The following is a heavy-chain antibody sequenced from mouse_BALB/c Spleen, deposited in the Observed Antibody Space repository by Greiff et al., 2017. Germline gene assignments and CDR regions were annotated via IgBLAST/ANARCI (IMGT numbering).Heavy chain of an antibody. V-gene: IGHV6-6*01. Sequence: EVQLVESGGGLVQPGGSMKLSCAASGFTFSDAWMDWVRQSPEKGLEWVAEIRNKANNHATYYAESMKGRFTISRDDSKSSVYLQMNSLRPEDTGIYYCTRVWGYWFFDVWGAGTTVTVSS. CDR3: TRVWGYWFFDV. J-gene: IGHJ1*01. CDR2: IRNKANNHAT. D-gene: IGHD4-1*01. CDR1: GFTFSDAW.